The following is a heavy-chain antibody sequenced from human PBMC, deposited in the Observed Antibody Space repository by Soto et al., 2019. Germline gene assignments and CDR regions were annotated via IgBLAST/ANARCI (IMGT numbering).Heavy chain of an antibody. D-gene: IGHD3-22*01. CDR3: AILDRSGYYVD. CDR2: IHPGDSDT. Sequence: GESLKISCEGSGYSFTSYWIGWVRQMPGKGLEWMGIIHPGDSDTRYSPSFQGQVTVSADKSISTAYVQWSSLKASDTAMYDCAILDRSGYYVDWGQGTQVTV. V-gene: IGHV5-51*01. J-gene: IGHJ4*02. CDR1: GYSFTSYW.